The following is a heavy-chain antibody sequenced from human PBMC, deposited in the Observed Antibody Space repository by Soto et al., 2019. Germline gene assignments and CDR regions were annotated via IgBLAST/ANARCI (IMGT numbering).Heavy chain of an antibody. Sequence: ASVKVSCKTSDYTFSNYGITWVRQAPGQPLEWLGWISLYSDGTNYAQKFQGRVSMTTDTSTTTAYMELRSLRSDDTAVYYCARVVPGAEAWFGPWGQGTRVTVSS. CDR3: ARVVPGAEAWFGP. D-gene: IGHD2-2*01. CDR1: DYTFSNYG. CDR2: ISLYSDGT. J-gene: IGHJ5*02. V-gene: IGHV1-18*01.